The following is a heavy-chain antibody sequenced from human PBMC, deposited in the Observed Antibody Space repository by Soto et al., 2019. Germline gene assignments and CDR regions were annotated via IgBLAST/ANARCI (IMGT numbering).Heavy chain of an antibody. J-gene: IGHJ6*02. D-gene: IGHD6-13*01. CDR3: AGIRIAAAGGGVDV. CDR2: IYHSGST. Sequence: LQLQESGSGLVKPSQTLSLTCGVSGGSINSGDYAWSWIRQPPGKGLEWMGYIYHSGSTYYNPSLKRRVTILVDRSKNQFSLKLSSVTAADTAVDYGAGIRIAAAGGGVDVWGQGTTVTVSS. V-gene: IGHV4-30-2*01. CDR1: GGSINSGDYA.